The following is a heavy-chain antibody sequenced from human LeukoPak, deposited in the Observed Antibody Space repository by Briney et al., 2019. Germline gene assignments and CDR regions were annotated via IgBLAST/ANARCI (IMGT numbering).Heavy chain of an antibody. Sequence: SETLSLTCTVSGYSISSGYYWGWIRQPPGKGLEWIGSIYHSGSTYYNPSLKSRVTISVDTSKNQFSLKLSSVTAADTAVYYCARAGMGVVVPAALHGNAFDIWGQGTMVTVSS. CDR3: ARAGMGVVVPAALHGNAFDI. CDR1: GYSISSGYY. J-gene: IGHJ3*02. D-gene: IGHD2-2*01. CDR2: IYHSGST. V-gene: IGHV4-38-2*02.